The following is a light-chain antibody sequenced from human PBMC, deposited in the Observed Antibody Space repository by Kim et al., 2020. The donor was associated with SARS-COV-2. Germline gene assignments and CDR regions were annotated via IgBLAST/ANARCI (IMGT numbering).Light chain of an antibody. CDR1: QGLGSS. V-gene: IGKV1-9*01. Sequence: ASVGDRVTITCRASQGLGSSLAWYQQKPGTAPKLLIYPASTLQSGVPSRFCGSGSGTEFTLTISSLQPEDFATYYCQQVYHNPITFGQGTRLEIK. CDR3: QQVYHNPIT. J-gene: IGKJ5*01. CDR2: PAS.